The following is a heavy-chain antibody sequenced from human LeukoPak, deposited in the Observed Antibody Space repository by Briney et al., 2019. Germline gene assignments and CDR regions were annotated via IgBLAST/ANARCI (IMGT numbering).Heavy chain of an antibody. J-gene: IGHJ4*02. V-gene: IGHV4-59*01. CDR1: GGSISSYY. D-gene: IGHD3-10*01. CDR2: IYYTGST. Sequence: SETLSLTCTVSGGSISSYYWSWIRQPPGKGLEWIGYIYYTGSTNYNPSLESRLTISIDTSKTQFSLKMSSVTAADTAVYFCARVWDDGSVTDYWGQGTLVTVSS. CDR3: ARVWDDGSVTDY.